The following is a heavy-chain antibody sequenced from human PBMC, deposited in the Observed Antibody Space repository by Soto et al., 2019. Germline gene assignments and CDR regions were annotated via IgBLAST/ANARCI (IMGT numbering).Heavy chain of an antibody. Sequence: GGALRLSCAASGFTFSTYAMNWVRQAPGKGLEWVSAISGGGGSTYYADSVKGRVTISRDNSKNTLYLQMNSLRAEDTAVYYCAKVSLGALTFTDYYYYGLDVWGQGTTVTVSS. CDR2: ISGGGGST. J-gene: IGHJ6*02. CDR3: AKVSLGALTFTDYYYYGLDV. V-gene: IGHV3-23*01. D-gene: IGHD1-26*01. CDR1: GFTFSTYA.